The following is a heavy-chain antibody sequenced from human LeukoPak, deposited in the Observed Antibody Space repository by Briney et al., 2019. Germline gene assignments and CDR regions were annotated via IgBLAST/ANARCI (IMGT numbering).Heavy chain of an antibody. Sequence: SQTLSLTCTVSGGSISSGSYYWSWIRQPAGKGLEWIGRIYTSGSTNYNPSLKSRVTISVDTSKNQFSLKLSSVTAADTAVYYCARGKYQLPPDYWGQGTLVTVSS. CDR1: GGSISSGSYY. CDR3: ARGKYQLPPDY. J-gene: IGHJ4*02. V-gene: IGHV4-61*02. CDR2: IYTSGST. D-gene: IGHD2-2*01.